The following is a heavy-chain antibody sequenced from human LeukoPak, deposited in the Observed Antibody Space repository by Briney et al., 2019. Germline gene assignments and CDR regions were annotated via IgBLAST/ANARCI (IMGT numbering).Heavy chain of an antibody. Sequence: PGRSLRLSCAASGFTFDDYAMHWVRQAPGKGLEWVSGISGSGGSTYYADSVKGRFTISRDNSKNTLYLQMNSLRAEDTAVYYCAKDPDVRFLEWLLPPSSWGQGTLVTVSS. D-gene: IGHD3-3*01. V-gene: IGHV3-23*01. J-gene: IGHJ5*02. CDR1: GFTFDDYA. CDR2: ISGSGGST. CDR3: AKDPDVRFLEWLLPPSS.